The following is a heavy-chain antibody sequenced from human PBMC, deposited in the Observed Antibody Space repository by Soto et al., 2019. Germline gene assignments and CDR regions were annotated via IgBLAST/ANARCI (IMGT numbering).Heavy chain of an antibody. CDR2: IIPIFGTA. J-gene: IGHJ4*02. CDR1: GGTFSSYA. D-gene: IGHD3-3*01. Sequence: QVQLVQSGAEVKKPGSAMNVSCKASGGTFSSYAISWVRQAPGQGLEWMGGIIPIFGTANYAQKFQGRVTITADESTSTAYMELSSLRSEDTAVYYCARLTLSIRAIDYWGQGTLVTVSS. V-gene: IGHV1-69*01. CDR3: ARLTLSIRAIDY.